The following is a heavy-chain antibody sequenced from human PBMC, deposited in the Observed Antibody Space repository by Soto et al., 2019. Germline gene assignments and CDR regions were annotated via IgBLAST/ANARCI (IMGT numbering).Heavy chain of an antibody. J-gene: IGHJ6*03. CDR2: ISAYNGNT. D-gene: IGHD2-15*01. CDR3: ARVVVAATPFPPDYYYYYMDV. Sequence: ASVKVSCKVSGYTLTELSMHWVRQAPGKGLEWMGWISAYNGNTNYAQKLQGRVTMTTDTSTSTAYMELRSLRSDDTAVYYCARVVVAATPFPPDYYYYYMDVWGKGTTVTVSS. V-gene: IGHV1-18*01. CDR1: GYTLTELS.